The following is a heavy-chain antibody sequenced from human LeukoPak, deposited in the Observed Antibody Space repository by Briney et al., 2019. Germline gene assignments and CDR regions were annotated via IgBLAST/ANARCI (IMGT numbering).Heavy chain of an antibody. CDR3: AREGSQSASGTYPGND. CDR1: GFTFSSYW. D-gene: IGHD1-26*01. J-gene: IGHJ4*02. Sequence: GSLRLSCAASGFTFSSYWMSWVRQAPGKGLEWVANIKQDGSEKYYVDSVKGRFTISRDNAKNSSFLQMNRLRAEDTAVYFCAREGSQSASGTYPGNDWGQGTLVTVSS. V-gene: IGHV3-7*01. CDR2: IKQDGSEK.